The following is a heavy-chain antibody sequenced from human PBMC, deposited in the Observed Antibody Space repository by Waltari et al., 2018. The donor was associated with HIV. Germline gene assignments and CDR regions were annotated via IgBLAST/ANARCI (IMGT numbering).Heavy chain of an antibody. J-gene: IGHJ4*02. CDR3: TSEEDYGSGSHFDY. CDR2: IKTKGDGGAT. Sequence: EVQLVESGGDLLKPGGCLRLSCAASGFTLNSVWMSWVRQAPGKGLEWVGRIKTKGDGGATDYAAAVKGRFTISRDDSKNTVYLQMNSLKIEDTAVYYCTSEEDYGSGSHFDYWGQRTLVTVSS. V-gene: IGHV3-15*01. D-gene: IGHD3-10*01. CDR1: GFTLNSVW.